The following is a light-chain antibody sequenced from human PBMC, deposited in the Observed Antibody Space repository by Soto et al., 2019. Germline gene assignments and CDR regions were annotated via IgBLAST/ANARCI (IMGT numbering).Light chain of an antibody. CDR1: QTVLYSSNNRNY. V-gene: IGKV4-1*01. CDR2: WAS. Sequence: IVMTQSPDSLAVSLGAKATINCSSSQTVLYSSNNRNYLAWYQHKAGQPPKVLIYWASTRESGVPDRFSASGSGTDLTLTISSLQAEDVAVYYCQQYYGTPFTFGPGTKVHIK. CDR3: QQYYGTPFT. J-gene: IGKJ3*01.